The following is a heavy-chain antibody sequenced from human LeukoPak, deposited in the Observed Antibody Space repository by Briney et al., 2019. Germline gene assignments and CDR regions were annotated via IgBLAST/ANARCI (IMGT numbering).Heavy chain of an antibody. Sequence: SETLSLTCAVYGGSISSGDYYWSWIRQPPGKGLEWIGYIYYSGSTYYNPSLKSRVTISVDTSKNQFSLKLSSVTAADTAVYYCAREGRLASRAFDIWGQGTMVTVSS. D-gene: IGHD5-12*01. CDR2: IYYSGST. J-gene: IGHJ3*02. CDR3: AREGRLASRAFDI. V-gene: IGHV4-30-4*01. CDR1: GGSISSGDYY.